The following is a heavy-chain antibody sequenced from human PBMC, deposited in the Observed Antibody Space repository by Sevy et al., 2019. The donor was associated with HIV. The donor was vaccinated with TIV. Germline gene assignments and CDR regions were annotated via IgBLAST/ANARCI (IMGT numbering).Heavy chain of an antibody. CDR2: IKSITDGGAA. CDR1: GFDFPNAW. D-gene: IGHD3-3*02. Sequence: GGSLRLSCTASGFDFPNAWMNWVRQVPGKGLKWVGHIKSITDGGAADYAAPVKGRFTSSRHDSKNTLYLQMNSLKVEDTAVYFCSTDDLISYWGRGTLVTVSS. J-gene: IGHJ4*02. CDR3: STDDLISY. V-gene: IGHV3-15*07.